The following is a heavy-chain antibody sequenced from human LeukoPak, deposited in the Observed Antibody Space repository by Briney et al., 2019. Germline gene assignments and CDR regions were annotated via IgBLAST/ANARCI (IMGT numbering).Heavy chain of an antibody. V-gene: IGHV3-11*01. J-gene: IGHJ6*02. D-gene: IGHD2-2*01. CDR3: ARDNIVVVPAANYYYYYYGMDV. CDR1: GFTFSDYY. Sequence: GGSLRLSCAASGFTFSDYYMSWIRQAPGKGLEWVSYISSSVSTIYYADSVKGRFTISRDNAKNSLYLQMNSLRAEDTAVYYCARDNIVVVPAANYYYYYYGMDVWGQGTTVSVSS. CDR2: ISSSVSTI.